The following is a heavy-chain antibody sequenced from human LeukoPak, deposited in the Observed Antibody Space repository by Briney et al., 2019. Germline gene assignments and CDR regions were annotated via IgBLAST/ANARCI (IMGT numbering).Heavy chain of an antibody. Sequence: GESLKISCKGSGYSFTSYWIGWVRQLPGKGLEWMGIIYPGDSDTRYSPSFQGQVTISADKSISTAYLQWSSLKASDTAMYYCARSSSWYSGALDYWGQGTLVTVSS. CDR1: GYSFTSYW. CDR2: IYPGDSDT. V-gene: IGHV5-51*01. D-gene: IGHD6-13*01. CDR3: ARSSSWYSGALDY. J-gene: IGHJ4*02.